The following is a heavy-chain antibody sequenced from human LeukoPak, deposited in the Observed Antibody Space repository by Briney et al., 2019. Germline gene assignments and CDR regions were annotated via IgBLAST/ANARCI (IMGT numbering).Heavy chain of an antibody. J-gene: IGHJ4*02. D-gene: IGHD4/OR15-4a*01. CDR1: GFTVSSNS. CDR3: ARRAGAYSHPYDY. V-gene: IGHV3-53*01. CDR2: IYSDNT. Sequence: PGGSLRLSCTVSGFTVSSNSMSWVRQAPGKGLEWVSFIYSDNTHYPDSVKGRFTISSYNSKNTLYLQMNSLRAEDTAVYYCARRAGAYSHPYDYWGQGTLVSVSS.